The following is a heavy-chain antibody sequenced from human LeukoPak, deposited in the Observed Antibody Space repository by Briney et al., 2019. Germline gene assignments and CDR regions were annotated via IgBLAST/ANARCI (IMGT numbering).Heavy chain of an antibody. J-gene: IGHJ4*02. CDR3: ARGTGEGYSYGRYFFDY. Sequence: ASVKVSCKASGYTFTGYYIHWVRQAPGQGLELMGWFNPNSGATNYAQKFQGRVTMTRDTSISTAYMILSSLTSDDTAVFYCARGTGEGYSYGRYFFDYWGQGTLVTVSS. CDR1: GYTFTGYY. CDR2: FNPNSGAT. D-gene: IGHD5-18*01. V-gene: IGHV1-2*02.